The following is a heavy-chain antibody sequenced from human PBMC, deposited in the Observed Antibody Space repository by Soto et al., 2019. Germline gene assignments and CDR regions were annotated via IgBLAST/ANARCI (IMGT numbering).Heavy chain of an antibody. Sequence: SETLSLTCTVSGGSVSSGSYYWSWIRQPPGKGLEWIGYIYYSGSTNYNPPLKSRVTISVDTSKNQFSLKLSSVTAADTAVYYCARFAVTPLLGYYYYGMDVWGQGTTVTVSS. CDR2: IYYSGST. V-gene: IGHV4-61*01. J-gene: IGHJ6*02. CDR1: GGSVSSGSYY. D-gene: IGHD4-4*01. CDR3: ARFAVTPLLGYYYYGMDV.